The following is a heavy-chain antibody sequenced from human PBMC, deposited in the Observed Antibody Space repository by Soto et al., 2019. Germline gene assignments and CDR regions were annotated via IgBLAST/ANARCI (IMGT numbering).Heavy chain of an antibody. CDR3: ARDLLTNYYGSGSYYLFDY. CDR1: GYTFTGYY. Sequence: VASVKVSCKASGYTFTGYYMHWVRQAPGQGLEWMGWINPNSGGTNYAQKFQGWVTMTRDTSISTAYMELSRLRSDDTAVYYCARDLLTNYYGSGSYYLFDYWGQGTLVTVSS. CDR2: INPNSGGT. D-gene: IGHD3-10*01. V-gene: IGHV1-2*04. J-gene: IGHJ4*02.